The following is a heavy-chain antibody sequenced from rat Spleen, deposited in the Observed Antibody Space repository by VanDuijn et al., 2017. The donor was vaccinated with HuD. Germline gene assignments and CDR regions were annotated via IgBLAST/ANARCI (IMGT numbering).Heavy chain of an antibody. CDR2: ITNTGGTT. D-gene: IGHD1-4*01. J-gene: IGHJ1*01. V-gene: IGHV5-25*01. Sequence: EVQLVESGGGLVQPGRSMKLSCAASGFPFSNYDMAWVRQAPKADLEWVASITNTGGTTYYPDSVKGRFTISRDNAKSTLYLQMNSLRSGDTATFYCARHPGVTPYWCFDLWGPGTMVTVSS. CDR1: GFPFSNYD. CDR3: ARHPGVTPYWCFDL.